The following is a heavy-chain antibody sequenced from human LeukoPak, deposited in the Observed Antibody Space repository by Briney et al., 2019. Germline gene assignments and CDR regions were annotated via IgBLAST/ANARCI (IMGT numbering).Heavy chain of an antibody. V-gene: IGHV3-30*18. CDR2: ISYDGSNK. Sequence: GGSLRLSCAASGFTFSDYYMDWIRQAPGKGLEWVAVISYDGSNKYYADSVKGRFTISRDNSKNTLYLQMNSLRAEDTAVYYCAKEAGSYFYYYGMDVWGQGTTVTVSS. J-gene: IGHJ6*02. D-gene: IGHD1-26*01. CDR1: GFTFSDYY. CDR3: AKEAGSYFYYYGMDV.